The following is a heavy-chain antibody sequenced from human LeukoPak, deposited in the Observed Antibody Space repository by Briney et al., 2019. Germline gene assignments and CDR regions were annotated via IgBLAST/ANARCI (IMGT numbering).Heavy chain of an antibody. CDR3: AKDGEYYYDSSGYSHFDY. D-gene: IGHD3-22*01. V-gene: IGHV3-23*01. CDR1: GFTFSSYA. CDR2: ISGSGGST. J-gene: IGHJ4*02. Sequence: GGSLRLSCAASGFTFSSYAMSWVRQAPGKGLEWVSAISGSGGSTYYADSVKGRFTIARDNSKRTRYQQMNSLRAEDTAVYYCAKDGEYYYDSSGYSHFDYWGQGTLVTVSS.